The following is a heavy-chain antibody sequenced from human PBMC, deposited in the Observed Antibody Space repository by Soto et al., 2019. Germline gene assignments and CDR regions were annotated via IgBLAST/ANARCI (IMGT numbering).Heavy chain of an antibody. CDR1: GFTFSSYS. J-gene: IGHJ6*03. Sequence: GGSLRLSCAASGFTFSSYSMNWVRQAPGKGLEWVSYISSSSSTIYYADSVKGRFTISRDNAKNSLYLQMNSLRDEDSAVYYCARSPPYYYGSGSPYYYYYMDVWGKGTTVTVSS. V-gene: IGHV3-48*02. D-gene: IGHD3-10*01. CDR2: ISSSSSTI. CDR3: ARSPPYYYGSGSPYYYYYMDV.